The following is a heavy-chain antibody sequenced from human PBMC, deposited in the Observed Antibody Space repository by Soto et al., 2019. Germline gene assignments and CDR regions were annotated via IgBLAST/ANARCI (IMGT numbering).Heavy chain of an antibody. CDR1: GYTFTSYD. CDR3: ARAFRGQQLVRGLYYYYMDV. Sequence: ASVKVSCKASGYTFTSYDINWVRQATGQGLEWMGWMNPNSGNTGYAQKFQGRVTMTRNTSISTAYMELSSLRSEDTAVYYCARAFRGQQLVRGLYYYYMDVWGKGTTVTVSS. V-gene: IGHV1-8*01. J-gene: IGHJ6*03. D-gene: IGHD6-13*01. CDR2: MNPNSGNT.